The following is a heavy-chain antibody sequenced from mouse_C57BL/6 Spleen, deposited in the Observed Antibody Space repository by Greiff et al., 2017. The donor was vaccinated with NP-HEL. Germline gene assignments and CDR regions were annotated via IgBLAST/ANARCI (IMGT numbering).Heavy chain of an antibody. CDR3: AREGDYYYGSSPFDY. CDR2: IYPRSGNT. D-gene: IGHD1-1*01. CDR1: GYTFTSYG. Sequence: QVQLQQSGAELARPGASVKLSCKASGYTFTSYGISWVKQRTGQGLEWIGEIYPRSGNTYYNEKFKGKATLTADKSSSTAYMELRSLTSEDSAVYFCAREGDYYYGSSPFDYWGQGTTLTVSS. V-gene: IGHV1-81*01. J-gene: IGHJ2*01.